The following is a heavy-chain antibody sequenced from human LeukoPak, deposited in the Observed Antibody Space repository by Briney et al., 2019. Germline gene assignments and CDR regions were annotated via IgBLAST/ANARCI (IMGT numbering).Heavy chain of an antibody. J-gene: IGHJ4*02. CDR1: GDTFTNYY. Sequence: GASVKVSCKASGDTFTNYYMHWVRQAPGQGLEWMGIINPTGDSTRYAQKFQGRVTMARDTSTSTVYMELSSLRSEDTAVYYCARWAGARPGGYYDFWTGPYDYRGQGSLVTVSS. CDR2: INPTGDST. CDR3: ARWAGARPGGYYDFWTGPYDY. V-gene: IGHV1-46*01. D-gene: IGHD3-3*01.